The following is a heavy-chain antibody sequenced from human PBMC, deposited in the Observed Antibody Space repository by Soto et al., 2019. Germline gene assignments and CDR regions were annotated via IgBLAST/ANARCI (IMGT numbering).Heavy chain of an antibody. CDR1: GYTFSDHY. CDR3: SRGAYGHGFDI. CDR2: IRNRGGGYIT. V-gene: IGHV3-72*01. J-gene: IGHJ3*02. Sequence: MQLVESGGDLVQPGGSLKLSCVGSGYTFSDHYMDWVRQAPGKGLEWVGRIRNRGGGYITQYAASVRGRFTVSRDDSKDSLYLQMNSLKIEDTAVYYCSRGAYGHGFDIWGQGTVVPVSS. D-gene: IGHD4-17*01.